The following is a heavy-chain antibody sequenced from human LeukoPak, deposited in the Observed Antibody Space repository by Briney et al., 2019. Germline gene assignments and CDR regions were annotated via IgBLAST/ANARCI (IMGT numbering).Heavy chain of an antibody. J-gene: IGHJ4*02. Sequence: PGGSLRLSCAASGFTFDDYGMSWVRQAPGKGLEWVSGINWNGGSTGYADSVKGRFTISRDNAKNSLYLQMNSLRAEDTALYYCARVYYYGSGYYFDYWGQGTLVTVSS. CDR2: INWNGGST. V-gene: IGHV3-20*04. CDR3: ARVYYYGSGYYFDY. CDR1: GFTFDDYG. D-gene: IGHD3-10*01.